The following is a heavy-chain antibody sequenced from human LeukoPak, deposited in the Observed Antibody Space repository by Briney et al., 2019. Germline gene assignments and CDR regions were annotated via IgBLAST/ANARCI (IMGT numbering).Heavy chain of an antibody. D-gene: IGHD5-12*01. J-gene: IGHJ4*02. CDR2: INSDGSST. CDR1: GFTFSSYW. Sequence: GGSLRLSCAASGFTFSSYWVHWVRQAPGKGLVWVSRINSDGSSTSYADSVKGRFTISRDNAKNALYLQMNSLRAEDTAVYYCARVGYSGYDHAFDYWGQGTLVTVSS. CDR3: ARVGYSGYDHAFDY. V-gene: IGHV3-74*01.